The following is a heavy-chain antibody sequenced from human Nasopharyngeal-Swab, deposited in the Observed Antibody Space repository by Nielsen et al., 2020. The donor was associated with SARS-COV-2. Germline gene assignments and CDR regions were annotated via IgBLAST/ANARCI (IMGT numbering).Heavy chain of an antibody. D-gene: IGHD2-2*01. CDR3: ARGGAGVVPAPVLGLGPYYYYYYMDV. CDR1: GGSFSGHQ. CDR2: VNHGGDT. Sequence: SETLFLTCAVYGGSFSGHQWSWVRQPPGKGLEWIGEVNHGGDTNYNPSLKSRVTISVATSKNQFSLKLSSVTAADTAVDYCARGGAGVVPAPVLGLGPYYYYYYMDVWGKGTTVNVSS. V-gene: IGHV4-34*01. J-gene: IGHJ6*03.